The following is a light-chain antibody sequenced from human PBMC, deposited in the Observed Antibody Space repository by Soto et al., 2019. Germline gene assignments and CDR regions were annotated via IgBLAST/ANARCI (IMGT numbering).Light chain of an antibody. Sequence: DIQMTQSPSTLSGSVGDRVTITCRASQTISSWLAWYQQKPGKAPKLLIYKASTLKSGVPSRFSGSGSGTEFTLTISSLQTDDFATYYCQHYNSYSQAFGQETKVDTK. CDR2: KAS. J-gene: IGKJ1*01. CDR1: QTISSW. CDR3: QHYNSYSQA. V-gene: IGKV1-5*03.